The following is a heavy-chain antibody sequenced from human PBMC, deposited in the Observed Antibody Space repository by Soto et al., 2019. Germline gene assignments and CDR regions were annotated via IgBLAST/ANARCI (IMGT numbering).Heavy chain of an antibody. D-gene: IGHD2-2*01. V-gene: IGHV3-23*01. J-gene: IGHJ4*02. CDR2: ISSSGDRT. CDR1: GFTFSSYA. Sequence: EVQLLEPGGGLVQPGGSLRLSCAASGFTFSSYAMNWVRQAPGKGLEWVSAISSSGDRTYYADSVKGRFTISRDNSKNTLYLQVNSLRADDTAVYYCAKSNLYCSGTSCYVFDFWGQGTLVTVSS. CDR3: AKSNLYCSGTSCYVFDF.